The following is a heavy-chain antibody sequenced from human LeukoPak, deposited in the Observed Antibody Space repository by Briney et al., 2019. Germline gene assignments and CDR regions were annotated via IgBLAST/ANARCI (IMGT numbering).Heavy chain of an antibody. CDR1: GGSISSGGYS. J-gene: IGHJ5*02. CDR2: IYHSGST. Sequence: PSETLSPTCAVSGGSISSGGYSWSWIRQPPGKGLEWIGYIYHSGSTYYNPSLKSRVTISVDRSKNQFSLKLSSVTAADTAVYYCAREGPSYGHNWLDPWGQGTLVTVSS. D-gene: IGHD5-18*01. V-gene: IGHV4-30-2*01. CDR3: AREGPSYGHNWLDP.